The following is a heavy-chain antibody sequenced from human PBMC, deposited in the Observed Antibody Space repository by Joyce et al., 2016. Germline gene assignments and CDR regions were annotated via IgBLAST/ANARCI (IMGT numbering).Heavy chain of an antibody. CDR3: AKILTATYSSGWFLDY. J-gene: IGHJ4*02. CDR1: GLTLSNYG. V-gene: IGHV3-30*18. CDR2: ISYDGIYK. Sequence: QVQLVESGGGVVQPGRSLRLSCAASGLTLSNYGVHGVRQAPGKGLEVVAGISYDGIYKYYADSGKGRFTISRDNSKNTVFLEMNSLRAEDTAVYYCAKILTATYSSGWFLDYWGQGTLVTVSS. D-gene: IGHD6-25*01.